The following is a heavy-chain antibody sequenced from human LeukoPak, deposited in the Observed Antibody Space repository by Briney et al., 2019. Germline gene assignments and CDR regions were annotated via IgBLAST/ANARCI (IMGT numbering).Heavy chain of an antibody. CDR3: ARHPRYYYGSGSLSFDY. J-gene: IGHJ4*02. CDR1: GYSISSGYY. Sequence: PSETLSLTCTVSGYSISSGYYWGWIRQPPGKGLEWIGGINHSGSTNYNPSLKSRVTISVDTSKKQFSLKLSSVTAADTAVYYCARHPRYYYGSGSLSFDYWGQGTLVTVSS. V-gene: IGHV4-38-2*02. D-gene: IGHD3-10*01. CDR2: INHSGST.